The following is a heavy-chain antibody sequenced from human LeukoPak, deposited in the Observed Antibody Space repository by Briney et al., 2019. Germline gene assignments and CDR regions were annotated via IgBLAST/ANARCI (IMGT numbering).Heavy chain of an antibody. CDR2: ISGSGGST. D-gene: IGHD3-3*01. CDR1: GFTFSSYA. Sequence: GGSLRLSCAASGFTFSSYAMSWVRQAPGKGLEWVSAISGSGGSTYYADSVKGRFTISRDNSKNTLYLQMNSLRAEDTAVYYCARVTIFGVVNGPGYWGQGTLVTVSS. V-gene: IGHV3-23*01. J-gene: IGHJ4*02. CDR3: ARVTIFGVVNGPGY.